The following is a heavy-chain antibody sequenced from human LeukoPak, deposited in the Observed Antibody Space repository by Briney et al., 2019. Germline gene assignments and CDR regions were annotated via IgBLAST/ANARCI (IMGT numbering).Heavy chain of an antibody. V-gene: IGHV1-58*02. J-gene: IGHJ4*02. CDR2: IVVGSGNT. CDR3: AAHSLGTTVVPYFDY. D-gene: IGHD4-23*01. Sequence: SVKVSCKASGFTFTSSAMQWVRQARGQRLEWIGWIVVGSGNTNYAQKFQERVTITRDMSTSTAYMELSSLRSEDTAVYYCAAHSLGTTVVPYFDYWGQGTLVTVSS. CDR1: GFTFTSSA.